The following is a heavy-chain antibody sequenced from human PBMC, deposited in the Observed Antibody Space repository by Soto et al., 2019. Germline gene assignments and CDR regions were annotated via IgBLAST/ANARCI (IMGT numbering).Heavy chain of an antibody. D-gene: IGHD2-2*01. CDR2: ISYDGSNK. CDR1: GFTFSSYG. J-gene: IGHJ4*02. V-gene: IGHV3-30*18. CDR3: AKDGDVVVPAATTYYFDY. Sequence: GGSLRLSCAASGFTFSSYGMHWVRQAPGKGLEWVAVISYDGSNKYYADSVKGRFTISRDNSKNTLYLQMNSLRAEDTAVYYCAKDGDVVVPAATTYYFDYWGQGTLVTVS.